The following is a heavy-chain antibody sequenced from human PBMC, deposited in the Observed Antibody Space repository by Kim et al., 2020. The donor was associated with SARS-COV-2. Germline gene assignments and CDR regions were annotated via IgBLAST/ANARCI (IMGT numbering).Heavy chain of an antibody. V-gene: IGHV4-34*01. Sequence: SETLSLTCAVYGGSFSGYYWSWIRQPPGKGLEWIGEINHSGSTNYNPSLKSRVTISVDTSKNQFSLKLSSVTAADTAVYYCARGPVAALWGRFDPWGQGTLVTVSS. CDR1: GGSFSGYY. D-gene: IGHD2-15*01. CDR2: INHSGST. CDR3: ARGPVAALWGRFDP. J-gene: IGHJ5*02.